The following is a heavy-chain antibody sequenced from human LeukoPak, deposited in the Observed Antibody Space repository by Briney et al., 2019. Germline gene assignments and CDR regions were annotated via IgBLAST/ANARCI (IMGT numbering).Heavy chain of an antibody. V-gene: IGHV3-48*01. CDR3: ARGMTYYDILTGYYKGEYYFDY. CDR1: GFTFSSYS. D-gene: IGHD3-9*01. CDR2: ISSSSSTI. J-gene: IGHJ4*02. Sequence: GGSLRLSCAASGFTFSSYSMLWVRQAPGKGLEWVSYISSSSSTIYYADSVKGRFTISRDNAKNSLYLQMNTLRAEDTAVYYCARGMTYYDILTGYYKGEYYFDYWGQGTLVTVSS.